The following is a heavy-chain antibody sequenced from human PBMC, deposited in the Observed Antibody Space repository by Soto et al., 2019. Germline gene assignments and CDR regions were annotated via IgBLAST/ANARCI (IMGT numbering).Heavy chain of an antibody. CDR1: GFTVSSNY. V-gene: IGHV3-53*02. D-gene: IGHD3-16*01. CDR3: ARGGGGGYSDSLRFDY. Sequence: EVQLVETGGGLIQPGGSLRLSCAVSGFTVSSNYMSWVRQAPGKGLEWVSVIYSGGTTYYADSVKGRFTISRDYSKNTLYLQMNRLRGEDTAVYYCARGGGGGYSDSLRFDYWGQGTLVTVSS. J-gene: IGHJ4*02. CDR2: IYSGGTT.